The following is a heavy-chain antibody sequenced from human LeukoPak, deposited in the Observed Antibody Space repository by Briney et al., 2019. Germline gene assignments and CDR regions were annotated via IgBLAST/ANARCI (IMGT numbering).Heavy chain of an antibody. Sequence: PGGSLRLSCAASGFTFSSYWMSWVRQAPGKGLEWVANIKQDGSEKYYEDSVKGRFTISRDNAKNSLYLQMNSLRAEDTAVYYCARDPITIFGVVIPDYWGQGTLVTVSS. CDR3: ARDPITIFGVVIPDY. CDR1: GFTFSSYW. V-gene: IGHV3-7*01. J-gene: IGHJ4*02. D-gene: IGHD3-3*01. CDR2: IKQDGSEK.